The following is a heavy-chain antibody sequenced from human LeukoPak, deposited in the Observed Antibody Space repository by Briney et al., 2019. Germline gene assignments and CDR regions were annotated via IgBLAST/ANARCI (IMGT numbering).Heavy chain of an antibody. J-gene: IGHJ4*02. CDR3: ARDGIAVAATLDY. CDR2: ISYDGSNK. CDR1: GFTFSSYA. V-gene: IGHV3-30-3*01. D-gene: IGHD6-19*01. Sequence: GESLRLSCAASGFTFSSYAMHWVRQAPGKGLEWVAVISYDGSNKYYADSVKGRFTISRDNSKNTLYLQMNSLRAEDTAVYYCARDGIAVAATLDYWGQGTLVTVSS.